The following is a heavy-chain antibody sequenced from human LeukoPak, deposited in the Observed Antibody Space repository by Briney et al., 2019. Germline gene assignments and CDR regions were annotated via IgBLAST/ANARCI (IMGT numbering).Heavy chain of an antibody. CDR2: IYYSGST. CDR3: ARHAWSSGWYGGESFDY. Sequence: SQTLSLTCTVSGGSISSGDYYWSWIRQPPGKGLEWIGYIYYSGSTNYNPSLKSRVTISVDTSKNQFSLKLSSVTAADTAVYYCARHAWSSGWYGGESFDYWGQGTLVTVSS. V-gene: IGHV4-30-4*01. CDR1: GGSISSGDYY. J-gene: IGHJ4*02. D-gene: IGHD6-19*01.